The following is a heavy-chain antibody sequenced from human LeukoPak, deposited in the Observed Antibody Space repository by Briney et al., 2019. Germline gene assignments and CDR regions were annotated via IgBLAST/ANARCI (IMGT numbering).Heavy chain of an antibody. V-gene: IGHV3-21*01. CDR2: ISSSSSYI. CDR1: GFTFSSYS. J-gene: IGHJ4*02. CDR3: ARDIVVVSAPSGLGY. Sequence: GGSLRLSCAASGFTFSSYSMNWVRQAPGKGLEWVSSISSSSSYIYYADSVKGRFTISRDNAKNSLYLQMNSLRAEDTAVYYCARDIVVVSAPSGLGYWGQGTLVTVSS. D-gene: IGHD2-21*02.